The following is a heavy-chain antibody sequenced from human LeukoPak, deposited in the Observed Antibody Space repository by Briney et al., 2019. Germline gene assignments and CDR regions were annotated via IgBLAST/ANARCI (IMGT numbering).Heavy chain of an antibody. CDR2: IIPILGIA. D-gene: IGHD3-22*01. CDR1: GGTFSSYA. J-gene: IGHJ4*02. CDR3: ARAHPYYYDSSGPDDY. Sequence: ASVKVSCKASGGTFSSYAIGWVRQAPGQGLEWMGRIIPILGIANYAQKFQGRVTITADKSTSTAYMELSSLRSEDTAVYYCARAHPYYYDSSGPDDYWGQGTLVTVSS. V-gene: IGHV1-69*04.